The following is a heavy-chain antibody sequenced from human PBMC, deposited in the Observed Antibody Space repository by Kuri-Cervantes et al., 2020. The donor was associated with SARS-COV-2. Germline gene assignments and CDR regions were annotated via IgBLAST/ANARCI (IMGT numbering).Heavy chain of an antibody. J-gene: IGHJ4*02. CDR2: IYYSGST. Sequence: GSLRLSCTVSGGSISSSSYYWGWIRQPPGKGLEWIGSIYYSGSTYYNPSLKSRVTISVDTSKNQLSLKLSSVTAADTAVYYCARHEYSSSWVDYWGQGTLVTVSS. D-gene: IGHD6-13*01. CDR3: ARHEYSSSWVDY. CDR1: GGSISSSSYY. V-gene: IGHV4-39*01.